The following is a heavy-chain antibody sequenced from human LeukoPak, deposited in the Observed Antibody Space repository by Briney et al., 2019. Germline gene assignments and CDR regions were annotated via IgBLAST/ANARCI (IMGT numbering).Heavy chain of an antibody. CDR3: ARTYYGSGNSHFDF. Sequence: GGSLRLSCAASGFTFRDFSMHWVRQAPGKGLEWVSLITGDGSATHYADSVKGRFTISRDNARDSLYLQMNSLRDEDTALYYCARTYYGSGNSHFDFWGQGTLVTVSS. V-gene: IGHV3-69-1*01. D-gene: IGHD3-10*01. CDR1: GFTFRDFS. J-gene: IGHJ4*02. CDR2: ITGDGSAT.